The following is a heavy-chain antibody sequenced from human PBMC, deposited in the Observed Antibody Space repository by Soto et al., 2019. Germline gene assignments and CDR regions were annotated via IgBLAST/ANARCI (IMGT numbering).Heavy chain of an antibody. J-gene: IGHJ4*02. CDR1: GGTFSSYA. V-gene: IGHV1-69*01. CDR3: APIQGCFRRTDPIPVYY. Sequence: QVQLVQSGAEVKKPGSSVKVSCKASGGTFSSYAISWVRQATGLGLEWMGGSIPIFGTANYAQKFQGRVTISADESTSTDYMELSSLSSEDTAVYYCAPIQGCFRRTDPIPVYYWGEGTLVTVS. D-gene: IGHD2-21*01. CDR2: SIPIFGTA.